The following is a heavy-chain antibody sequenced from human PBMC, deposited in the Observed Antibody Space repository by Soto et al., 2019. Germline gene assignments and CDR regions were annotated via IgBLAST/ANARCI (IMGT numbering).Heavy chain of an antibody. CDR3: AKSFYDSSGFDS. J-gene: IGHJ5*01. D-gene: IGHD3-22*01. CDR1: GFTFRSCA. V-gene: IGHV3-23*01. CDR2: VSDTGLST. Sequence: GSLRLSCAASGFTFRSCALSWVRQAPGKGLEWVSTVSDTGLSTYYAGSVTGRFTISRDNSRNTLYLQMNGLRAEDTAVYYCAKSFYDSSGFDSWGLGTLVTVSS.